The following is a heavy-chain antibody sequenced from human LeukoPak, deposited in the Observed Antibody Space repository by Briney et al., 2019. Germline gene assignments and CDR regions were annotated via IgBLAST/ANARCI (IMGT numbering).Heavy chain of an antibody. CDR3: VSFYETN. Sequence: GGSLRLSCAASGHYWMHWVRQAPGKGLVWVSHVNSDGSWTSHADSVKGRFTISKDNAKNTVYLQMNNLRTGDTAVYYCVSFYETNWGRGTLVTVSS. CDR2: VNSDGSWT. V-gene: IGHV3-74*01. J-gene: IGHJ4*02. CDR1: GHYW. D-gene: IGHD2-2*01.